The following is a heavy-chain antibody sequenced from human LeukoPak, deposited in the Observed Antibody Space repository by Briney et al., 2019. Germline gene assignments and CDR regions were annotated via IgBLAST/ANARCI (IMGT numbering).Heavy chain of an antibody. V-gene: IGHV7-4-1*02. CDR1: GYTLSTYP. CDR3: ARDVSYYYYGMDV. J-gene: IGHJ6*02. CDR2: INTNTGNP. Sequence: ASVKVSCKASGYTLSTYPMNWVRQAPGQGLEWMGWINTNTGNPTYAQGFTGRFVFSLDTSVSTAYLQISSLKAEDTAVYYCARDVSYYYYGMDVWGQGTTVTVSS.